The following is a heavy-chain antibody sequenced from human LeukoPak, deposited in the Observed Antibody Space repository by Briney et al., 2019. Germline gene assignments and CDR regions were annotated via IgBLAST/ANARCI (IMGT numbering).Heavy chain of an antibody. CDR3: ARVSADGSFFGPFDY. D-gene: IGHD2/OR15-2a*01. CDR2: IYYSGST. CDR1: GGSISSYY. Sequence: PSETLSLTCTASGGSISSYYWSWIRQPPGKGLEWIGYIYYSGSTNYNPSLKSRVTISVDTSKNQFSLKLSSVTAADTAVYYCARVSADGSFFGPFDYWGQGTLVTVSS. J-gene: IGHJ4*02. V-gene: IGHV4-59*01.